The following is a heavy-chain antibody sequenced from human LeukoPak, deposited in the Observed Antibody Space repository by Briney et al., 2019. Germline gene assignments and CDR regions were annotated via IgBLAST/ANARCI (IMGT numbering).Heavy chain of an antibody. Sequence: SQTLSLTCAASGGSISSGGYSWSWIRQPPGKGLEWIGYIYHSGSTYYNPSLKSRVTISVDRSKNQFSPKLSSVTAADTAVYYCARGSSWFDPWGQGTLVTVSS. CDR3: ARGSSWFDP. CDR2: IYHSGST. J-gene: IGHJ5*02. D-gene: IGHD3-10*01. V-gene: IGHV4-30-2*01. CDR1: GGSISSGGYS.